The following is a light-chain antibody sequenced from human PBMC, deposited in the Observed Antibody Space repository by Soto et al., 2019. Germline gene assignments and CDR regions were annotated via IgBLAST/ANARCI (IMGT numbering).Light chain of an antibody. CDR1: QSVSSSY. Sequence: EIVLTQSPGTLSLSPGERATLSCRASQSVSSSYLAWYQQKPGQAPRLLIYGASSRATGIPDRFSGSGSGTDFTLTISRLEPEDFAVYYCQQYGSSLTWTFGQGTTVEIK. CDR2: GAS. J-gene: IGKJ1*01. V-gene: IGKV3-20*01. CDR3: QQYGSSLTWT.